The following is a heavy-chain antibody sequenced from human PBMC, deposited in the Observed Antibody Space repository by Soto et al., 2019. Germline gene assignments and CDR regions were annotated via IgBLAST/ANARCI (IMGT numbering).Heavy chain of an antibody. CDR2: IYTSGST. D-gene: IGHD3-3*01. CDR3: ARDVPDYDFWSGYSRGYYYYGMDV. V-gene: IGHV4-4*07. J-gene: IGHJ6*02. Sequence: SETLSLTCTVSGGSISSYYWSWIRQPAGKGLEWIGRIYTSGSTNYNPSLKSRVTMSVDTSKNQFSLKLSSVTAADTAVYYCARDVPDYDFWSGYSRGYYYYGMDVWGQGTTVTVSS. CDR1: GGSISSYY.